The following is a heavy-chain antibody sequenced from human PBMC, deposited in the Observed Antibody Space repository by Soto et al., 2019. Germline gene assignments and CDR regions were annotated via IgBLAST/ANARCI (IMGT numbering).Heavy chain of an antibody. CDR1: GYTFTNYY. Sequence: GESLKISCRGSGYTFTNYYIAWVRQMPGKGLEWTGIVFPGDSDITYSPSFQGQVTISADKSINTAYLQWRSLKASDTAMYYCARRAAAATFDYWGQGTLVTVSS. J-gene: IGHJ4*02. CDR3: ARRAAAATFDY. D-gene: IGHD6-13*01. CDR2: VFPGDSDI. V-gene: IGHV5-51*01.